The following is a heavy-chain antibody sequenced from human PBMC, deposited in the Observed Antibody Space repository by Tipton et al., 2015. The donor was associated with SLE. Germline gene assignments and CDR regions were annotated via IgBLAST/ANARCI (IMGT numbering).Heavy chain of an antibody. CDR2: IWYDGSKE. J-gene: IGHJ4*02. CDR1: GFSFSDYG. D-gene: IGHD2-15*01. CDR3: ARDGYCSGVNCFPGAYFDY. V-gene: IGHV3-33*01. Sequence: SLRLSCAASGFSFSDYGMHWVRQAPGKGLDWVSVIWYDGSKEYYADSVKGRFTISRDNSKNTLYLQMNSLRAEDTAVYYCARDGYCSGVNCFPGAYFDYWGQGTLVTVSS.